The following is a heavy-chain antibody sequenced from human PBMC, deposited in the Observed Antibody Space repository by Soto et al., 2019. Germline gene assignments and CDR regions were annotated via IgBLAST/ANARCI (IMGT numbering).Heavy chain of an antibody. CDR2: ITSSGGST. J-gene: IGHJ4*02. CDR1: GFTFSSYG. D-gene: IGHD1-20*01. Sequence: EVQLLESGGGLVQPGGSLRLSCAASGFTFSSYGMSWVRQAPGKGLEWVSSITSSGGSTYYADSVKGRFTISRDNSMNTLYLQMNSLRAEDTAVYYCAKVGITGTKYFEYWGQGTLVTVSS. V-gene: IGHV3-23*01. CDR3: AKVGITGTKYFEY.